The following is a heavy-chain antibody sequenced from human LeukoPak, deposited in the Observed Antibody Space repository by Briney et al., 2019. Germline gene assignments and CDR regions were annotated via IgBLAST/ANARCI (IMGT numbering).Heavy chain of an antibody. D-gene: IGHD3-3*01. V-gene: IGHV3-30*03. CDR3: ARESWSDSVAFDI. J-gene: IGHJ3*02. CDR1: GFTFTKAW. CDR2: ISYGGIDK. Sequence: GGSLRLSCAASGFTFTKAWMSWVRQAPGEGLEWVGLISYGGIDKSYADSVKGRFTISRDSSKRTLYLQMNSLRAEDTAMYYCARESWSDSVAFDIWGLGTMVIVSS.